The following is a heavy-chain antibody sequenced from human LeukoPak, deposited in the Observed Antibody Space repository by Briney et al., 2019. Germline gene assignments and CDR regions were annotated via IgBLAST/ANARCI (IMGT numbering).Heavy chain of an antibody. J-gene: IGHJ4*02. V-gene: IGHV3-66*01. CDR1: GFSVSSNY. CDR2: IYSGGST. Sequence: GGSLRLSCAASGFSVSSNYMTWVRQAPGKGLEWVSVIYSGGSTYYADFVKGRFTVSRDKSKNTLYLQMNSLRAEDTAVYYCAKGNFRDGSDYWGQGTLVTVSS. D-gene: IGHD5-24*01. CDR3: AKGNFRDGSDY.